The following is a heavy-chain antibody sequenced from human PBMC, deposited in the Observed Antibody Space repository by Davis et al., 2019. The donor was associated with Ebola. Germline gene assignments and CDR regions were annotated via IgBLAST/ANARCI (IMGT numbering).Heavy chain of an antibody. CDR2: IWYDGSNK. CDR1: GFTFSSYG. V-gene: IGHV3-33*01. Sequence: GESLKISCAASGFTFSSYGMHWVRQAPGKGLEWVAVIWYDGSNKYYADSVKGRFTISRDNSKNTLYLQMNSLRAEDTAVYYCARDITIFGVVTHPGAFDIWGQGTMVTVSS. D-gene: IGHD3-3*01. J-gene: IGHJ3*02. CDR3: ARDITIFGVVTHPGAFDI.